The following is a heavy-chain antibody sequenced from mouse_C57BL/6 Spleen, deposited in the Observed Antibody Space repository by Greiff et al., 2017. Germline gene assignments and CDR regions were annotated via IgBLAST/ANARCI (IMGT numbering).Heavy chain of an antibody. V-gene: IGHV1-72*01. CDR3: ARSVTTVVDFDY. Sequence: QVHVKQPGAELVKPGASVKLSCKASGYTFTSYWMHWVKQRPGRGLEWIGRLDPNRGGTKYNEKFKSKATLTVDKPSSTAYMQLSSLTSDDSAVYYCARSVTTVVDFDYWGQGTTRTVSS. J-gene: IGHJ2*01. CDR2: LDPNRGGT. D-gene: IGHD1-1*01. CDR1: GYTFTSYW.